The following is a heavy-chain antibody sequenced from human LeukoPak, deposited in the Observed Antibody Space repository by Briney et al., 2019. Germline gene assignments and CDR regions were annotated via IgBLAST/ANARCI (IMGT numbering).Heavy chain of an antibody. J-gene: IGHJ5*02. CDR1: GGSFSGYY. CDR2: INHSGST. CDR3: ARRGSSGWTDNWFDP. Sequence: SETLSLTCAVYGGSFSGYYWSWIRQPPGKGLEWIGEINHSGSTNYNPSLKSRVTISADKSISTAYLQWSSLKASDTAMYYCARRGSSGWTDNWFDPWGQGTLVTVSS. V-gene: IGHV4-34*01. D-gene: IGHD6-19*01.